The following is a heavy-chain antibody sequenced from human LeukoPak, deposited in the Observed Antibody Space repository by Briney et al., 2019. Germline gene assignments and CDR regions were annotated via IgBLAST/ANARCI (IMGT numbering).Heavy chain of an antibody. CDR1: GGSFSGYY. J-gene: IGHJ4*02. CDR2: IHHSGST. Sequence: PAETLSLTCAVYGGSFSGYYWSWIRQPPGKGLEWIGEIHHSGSTYYNPSLKSRVTISVDTSKNQFSLNLYSVTAADTAVYYCARGVGGTSYWGQGTLVTVSS. V-gene: IGHV4-34*01. CDR3: ARGVGGTSY. D-gene: IGHD1-7*01.